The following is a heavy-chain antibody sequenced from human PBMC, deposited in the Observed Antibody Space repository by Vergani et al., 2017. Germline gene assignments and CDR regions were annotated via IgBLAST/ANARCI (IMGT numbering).Heavy chain of an antibody. V-gene: IGHV1-18*01. J-gene: IGHJ2*01. CDR3: AKDITMVRGVIIPRPLDL. D-gene: IGHD3-10*01. CDR2: ISAYNGNT. CDR1: GYTFTSYG. Sequence: QVQLVQSGAEVKKPGASVKVSCKASGYTFTSYGISWVRQAPGQGLEWMGWISAYNGNTKYAQKFQGRVTMTTDTSTSTAYMELRSLRSDDTALYYCAKDITMVRGVIIPRPLDLWGRGTLVTVSS.